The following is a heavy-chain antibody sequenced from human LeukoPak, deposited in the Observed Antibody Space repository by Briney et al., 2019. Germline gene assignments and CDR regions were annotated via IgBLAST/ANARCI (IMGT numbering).Heavy chain of an antibody. CDR1: GFTFSSYE. V-gene: IGHV3-48*03. CDR2: ISSSGSTI. Sequence: GGSLRLSCAASGFTFSSYEMNWVRQAPGKGLEWVSYISSSGSTIYYADSVKGRFTISRDNAKNSLYLQMNSLRAEDTAVYYCARGAFRDGCPTSGYWGQGTLVTVSS. J-gene: IGHJ4*02. CDR3: ARGAFRDGCPTSGY. D-gene: IGHD5-24*01.